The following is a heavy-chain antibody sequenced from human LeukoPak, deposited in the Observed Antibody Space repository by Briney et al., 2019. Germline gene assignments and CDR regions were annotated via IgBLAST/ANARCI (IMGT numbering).Heavy chain of an antibody. V-gene: IGHV3-23*01. Sequence: GGSLRLSCAASGFTFSSSAMGWVRQVPGKGLEWVAAISGSGGHIDSSDSLKGRFTISRDNSKNTLYLQMNSLRAEDTAIYYCAKDPCSGGSCYGSYDYWGQGTQVTVSS. J-gene: IGHJ4*02. D-gene: IGHD2-15*01. CDR2: ISGSGGHI. CDR1: GFTFSSSA. CDR3: AKDPCSGGSCYGSYDY.